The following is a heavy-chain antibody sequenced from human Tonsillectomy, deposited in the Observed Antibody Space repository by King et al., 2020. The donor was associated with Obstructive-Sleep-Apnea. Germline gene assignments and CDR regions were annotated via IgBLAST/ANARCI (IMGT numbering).Heavy chain of an antibody. Sequence: QLQESGPGLVKPSETLSLTCTVSGGSISSYYWSWIRQPPGKGLEWIGYIYYSGSTNYNPSLKIRFTISVDTSKNQFSLKLSPVTAADTAVYYCARHERDDSSGYYYLYYFDYWGQGTLVTVSS. CDR3: ARHERDDSSGYYYLYYFDY. D-gene: IGHD3-22*01. J-gene: IGHJ4*02. V-gene: IGHV4-59*08. CDR2: IYYSGST. CDR1: GGSISSYY.